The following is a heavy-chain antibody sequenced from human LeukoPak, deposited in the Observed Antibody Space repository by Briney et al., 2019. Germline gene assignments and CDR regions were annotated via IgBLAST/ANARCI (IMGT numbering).Heavy chain of an antibody. Sequence: GASVKVSCKASGYTFTGYYMHWVRQAPGQGLEWMGWINPNSGGTNYAQKFQGRVTMTRDTSISTAYMELSRLRSDDTAVYYCARDRTMVRRALNNWFDPWGQGTLVTVSS. CDR1: GYTFTGYY. CDR3: ARDRTMVRRALNNWFDP. J-gene: IGHJ5*02. V-gene: IGHV1-2*02. CDR2: INPNSGGT. D-gene: IGHD3-10*01.